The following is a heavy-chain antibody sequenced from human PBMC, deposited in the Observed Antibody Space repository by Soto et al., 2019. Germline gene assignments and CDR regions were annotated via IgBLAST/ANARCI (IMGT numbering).Heavy chain of an antibody. CDR2: IWYDGNNK. Sequence: LRLSCAASGFTFSSYGMHWVRQAPGKGLEWVAVIWYDGNNKYYADSVKGRFTISRDNSKNTLYVQMTSLRAEDTAIYYCARGLHPLCDYWGKGTLVTVSS. CDR3: ARGLHPLCDY. J-gene: IGHJ4*02. CDR1: GFTFSSYG. V-gene: IGHV3-33*01.